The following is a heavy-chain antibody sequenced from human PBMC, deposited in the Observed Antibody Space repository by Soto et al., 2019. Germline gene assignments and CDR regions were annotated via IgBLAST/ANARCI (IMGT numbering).Heavy chain of an antibody. CDR3: ARRPTPLYYDFWSGYYTSWFDP. CDR2: IYYSGST. CDR1: GGSISSSSYY. V-gene: IGHV4-39*01. Sequence: SETLSLTCTVSGGSISSSSYYWGWIRQPPGKGLEWIGSIYYSGSTYYNPSLKSRVTISVDTSKNQFSLKLSSVTAADTAVYYCARRPTPLYYDFWSGYYTSWFDPWGQGTLVTSPQ. D-gene: IGHD3-3*01. J-gene: IGHJ5*02.